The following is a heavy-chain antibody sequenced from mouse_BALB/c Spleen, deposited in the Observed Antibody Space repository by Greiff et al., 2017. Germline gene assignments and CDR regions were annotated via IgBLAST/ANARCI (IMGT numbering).Heavy chain of an antibody. J-gene: IGHJ4*01. V-gene: IGHV1-31*01. CDR2: INPYNGAT. Sequence: VQLQQSGPELVKPGASVKISCKASGYSFTGYYMHWVKQSHVKSLEWIGRINPYNGATSYNQNFKDKASLTVDKSSSTAYMELHSLTSEDSAVYYCARWGYDYAMDYWGQGTSVTVSS. CDR3: ARWGYDYAMDY. CDR1: GYSFTGYY. D-gene: IGHD2-14*01.